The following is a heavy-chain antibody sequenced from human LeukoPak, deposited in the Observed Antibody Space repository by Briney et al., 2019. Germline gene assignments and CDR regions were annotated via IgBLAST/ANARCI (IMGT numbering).Heavy chain of an antibody. J-gene: IGHJ4*02. CDR3: ASGGVRGVTFDY. CDR1: GFTFSSYS. D-gene: IGHD3-10*01. CDR2: ISYDGSNK. Sequence: PGGSLRLSCAASGFTFSSYSMNWVRQAPGKGLEWVAVISYDGSNKYYADSVKGRFTISRDNSKNTLYLQMNSLRAEDTAVYYCASGGVRGVTFDYWGQGTLVTVSS. V-gene: IGHV3-30*03.